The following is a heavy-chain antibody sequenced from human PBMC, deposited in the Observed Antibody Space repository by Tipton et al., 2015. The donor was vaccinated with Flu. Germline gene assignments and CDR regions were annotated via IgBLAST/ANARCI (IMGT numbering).Heavy chain of an antibody. CDR3: VRGIYSSEGR. V-gene: IGHV3-23*01. D-gene: IGHD6-25*01. CDR1: GITFSSYA. CDR2: IVRSGVNT. J-gene: IGHJ4*02. Sequence: SLRLSCTASGITFSSYAMSWVRQAPGKGLEWVSSIVRSGVNTYYADSVKGRFTISRDNSKKTLYLQMNSLRAEDTAVYYCVRGIYSSEGRWGQGTLVTVSS.